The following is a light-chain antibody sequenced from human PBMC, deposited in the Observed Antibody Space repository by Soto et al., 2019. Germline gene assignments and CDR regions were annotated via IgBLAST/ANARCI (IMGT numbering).Light chain of an antibody. Sequence: QSVLTQPRSVSGSPGQSVTISCTGNSSVVGGYNYVSWYQQHPGKAPKLMIYDVSKRPSGVPDRFSGSKSGNTASLTISGLQAEDEADYYCCSYAGSYTYVFGTGTKVTVL. V-gene: IGLV2-11*01. CDR2: DVS. CDR3: CSYAGSYTYV. CDR1: SSVVGGYNY. J-gene: IGLJ1*01.